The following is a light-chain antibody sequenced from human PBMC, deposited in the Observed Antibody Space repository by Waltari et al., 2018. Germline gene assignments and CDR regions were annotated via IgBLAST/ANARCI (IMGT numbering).Light chain of an antibody. J-gene: IGKJ2*01. Sequence: EIVMTQSPATLSVSPGDTASLSCRASQSVSSNLAWYQQKPGQAPRLLISGAYTRATGIPDRCSGSGSGTEFTLTISSLQSEDFAVYYCQQYNNWPPYTFGQGTKLEIK. CDR2: GAY. CDR1: QSVSSN. CDR3: QQYNNWPPYT. V-gene: IGKV3-15*01.